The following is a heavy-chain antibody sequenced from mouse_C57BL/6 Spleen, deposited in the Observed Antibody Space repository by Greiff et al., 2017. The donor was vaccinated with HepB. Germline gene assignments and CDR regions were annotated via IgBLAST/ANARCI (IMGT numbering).Heavy chain of an antibody. J-gene: IGHJ2*01. CDR2: IDPETGGT. V-gene: IGHV1-15*01. CDR1: GYTFTDYE. D-gene: IGHD1-1*01. Sequence: VQLQQSGAELVRPGASVTLSCKASGYTFTDYEMHWVKQTPVHGLEWIGAIDPETGGTAYNQKFKGKAILTADKSSSTAYMELRSLTSEASAVYYCTRSYGSSYFDYWGQGTTLTVSS. CDR3: TRSYGSSYFDY.